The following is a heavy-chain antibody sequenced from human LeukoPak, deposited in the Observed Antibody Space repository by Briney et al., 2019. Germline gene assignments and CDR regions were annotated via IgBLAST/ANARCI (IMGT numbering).Heavy chain of an antibody. CDR3: ATAGHYYDSSGYFS. CDR1: GYTFTSYD. V-gene: IGHV1-8*01. Sequence: ASVKVSCEASGYTFTSYDINWVRQATGQGLEWMGWMNPNSGITGYAQKFQGRVTMTRNTSISTAYMELSSLRSEDTAVYYCATAGHYYDSSGYFSWGQGTLVTVSS. D-gene: IGHD3-22*01. CDR2: MNPNSGIT. J-gene: IGHJ4*02.